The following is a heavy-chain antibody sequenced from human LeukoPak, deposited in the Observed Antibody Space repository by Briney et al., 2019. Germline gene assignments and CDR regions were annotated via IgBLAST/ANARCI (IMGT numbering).Heavy chain of an antibody. J-gene: IGHJ5*02. Sequence: PSETLSPTCSVSGGSISGYYWSWIRQPPGKGLEWLGHIYDSATTNYNPSLKGRVTISLNTSKNQFSLKLSSVTAADTAVYYCARGKRFFDSAWGQGTLVTVPS. CDR1: GGSISGYY. CDR3: ARGKRFFDSA. D-gene: IGHD3-9*01. CDR2: IYDSATT. V-gene: IGHV4-59*01.